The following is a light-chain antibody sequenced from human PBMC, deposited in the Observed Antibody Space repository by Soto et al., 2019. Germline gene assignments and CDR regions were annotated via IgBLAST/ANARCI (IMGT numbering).Light chain of an antibody. Sequence: EIVLTQSPGTLSLSPGERATLSCRASQSVSSSYLAWYQQKPGQAPRLLIYGASSRATGIPDRFSGSGSGTDFTLTISRVEPEDFAVYYCQQYGSSPVTFVQGTKVEIK. CDR1: QSVSSSY. J-gene: IGKJ1*01. CDR2: GAS. CDR3: QQYGSSPVT. V-gene: IGKV3-20*01.